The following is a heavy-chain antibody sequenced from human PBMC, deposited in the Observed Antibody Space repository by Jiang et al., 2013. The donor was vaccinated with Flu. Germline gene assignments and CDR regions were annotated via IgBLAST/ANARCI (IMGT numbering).Heavy chain of an antibody. CDR2: IYWDDSN. J-gene: IGHJ4*02. CDR1: GFSLSTTAVG. Sequence: TQTLTLTCSFSGFSLSTTAVGVGWIRQPPGKALEWLALIYWDDSNYFTPSLKNRVTVTKDSSKNQVVLTMTNMDPADTATYFCAHDSPVVSVSLFDYWGRGILVTVSS. V-gene: IGHV2-5*02. CDR3: AHDSPVVSVSLFDY. D-gene: IGHD2-8*02.